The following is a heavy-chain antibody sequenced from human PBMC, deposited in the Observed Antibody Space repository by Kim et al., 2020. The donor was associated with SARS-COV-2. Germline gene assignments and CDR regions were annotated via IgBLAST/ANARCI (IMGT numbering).Heavy chain of an antibody. V-gene: IGHV3-48*04. J-gene: IGHJ3*02. CDR1: GFTLSIYS. CDR2: ISGSGTIT. Sequence: GWSLTLSCATSGFTLSIYSMNWVRQSPGKGLEWVSHISGSGTITKHADSVRGRFTISRDNAKNSLFLQMNGLRAEDTAVYYCVRENHWAFDIWGQGTVVT. CDR3: VRENHWAFDI.